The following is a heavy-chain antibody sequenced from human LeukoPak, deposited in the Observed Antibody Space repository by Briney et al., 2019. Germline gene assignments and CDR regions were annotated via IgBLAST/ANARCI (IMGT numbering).Heavy chain of an antibody. CDR3: ARARFGYNRGPFDY. J-gene: IGHJ4*02. Sequence: SCKASGFIFSSYAMHWVRQAPGKGLEWVAFISYDGSNKHYAEPVQGRFTISRDNSKNTLYLQMNSLRPEDTAVYYCARARFGYNRGPFDYWGQGILVTVSS. CDR2: ISYDGSNK. V-gene: IGHV3-30-3*01. D-gene: IGHD5-24*01. CDR1: GFIFSSYA.